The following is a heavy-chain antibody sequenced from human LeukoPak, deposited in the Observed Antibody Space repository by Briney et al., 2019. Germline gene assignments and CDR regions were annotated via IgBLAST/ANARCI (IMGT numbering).Heavy chain of an antibody. CDR3: ARDQIDYGSGSYPDY. CDR2: ISTSGSTT. V-gene: IGHV3-48*03. J-gene: IGHJ4*02. Sequence: GGSLRLSCAASGFTFSNYEMNWVRQAPGKGLEWVSFISTSGSTTYYADSVKGRFTISRDNAKSSLYLQMNSLRADDTAVYFCARDQIDYGSGSYPDYWGQGTLVTVSS. D-gene: IGHD3-10*01. CDR1: GFTFSNYE.